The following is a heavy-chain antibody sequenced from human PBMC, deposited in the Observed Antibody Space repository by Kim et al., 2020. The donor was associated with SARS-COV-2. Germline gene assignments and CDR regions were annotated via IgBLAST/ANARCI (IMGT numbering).Heavy chain of an antibody. Sequence: TTYADSVKGRFTIYRDNAKSTVSLHMNSLRPEDTAVYYCARDWSYGLDVWGQGTTVTVSS. J-gene: IGHJ6*02. CDR3: ARDWSYGLDV. CDR2: T. V-gene: IGHV3-74*01.